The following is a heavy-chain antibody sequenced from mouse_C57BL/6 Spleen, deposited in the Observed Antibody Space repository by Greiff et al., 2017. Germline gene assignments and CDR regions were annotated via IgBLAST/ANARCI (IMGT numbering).Heavy chain of an antibody. D-gene: IGHD2-4*01. CDR2: INPSSGYT. CDR1: GYTFTSYW. Sequence: VQLQQSGAELAKPGASVKLSCKASGYTFTSYWMHWVNQRPGQGLEWIGYINPSSGYTKYNQKFKDKATLTADKSSSTAYMQLSSLTYEDSAVYYCARGDYYDYDGGWFAYWGQGTLVTVSA. V-gene: IGHV1-7*01. J-gene: IGHJ3*01. CDR3: ARGDYYDYDGGWFAY.